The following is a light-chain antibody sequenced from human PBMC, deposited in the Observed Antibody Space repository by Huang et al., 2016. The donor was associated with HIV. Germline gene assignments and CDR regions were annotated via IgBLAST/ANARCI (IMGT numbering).Light chain of an antibody. V-gene: IGKV1-39*01. J-gene: IGKJ5*01. CDR3: QQSYSTPIT. CDR2: AGS. Sequence: DIQMTQSPSSLSASVGDRVTITCRASQSISNYLNWYQQKPGKAPKLLIYAGSSLQSGVPSRFSGSGSGTDFTLTISSLQPEDFATYYCQQSYSTPITFGQGTRLEIK. CDR1: QSISNY.